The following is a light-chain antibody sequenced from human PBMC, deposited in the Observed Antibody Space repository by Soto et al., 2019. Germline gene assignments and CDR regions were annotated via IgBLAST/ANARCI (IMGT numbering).Light chain of an antibody. CDR1: SSDVGGYNS. Sequence: QSALTQPRSVSGSPGQSVTISCTGTSSDVGGYNSVSLYQQHPGKAPKLMIYDVTKRPSGVPDRFSGSKSGNTASLTISGLQAEDEADYYCCSYAGSRVVFGGGTKLTVL. CDR2: DVT. V-gene: IGLV2-11*01. CDR3: CSYAGSRVV. J-gene: IGLJ2*01.